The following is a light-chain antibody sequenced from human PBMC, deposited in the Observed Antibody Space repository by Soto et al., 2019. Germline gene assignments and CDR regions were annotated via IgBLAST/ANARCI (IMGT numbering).Light chain of an antibody. V-gene: IGKV3-15*01. CDR1: QSVSNM. J-gene: IGKJ1*01. CDR2: GAS. Sequence: EIVMTQSPATLSVSPGERATLSCRASQSVSNMLAWYQHKPGQAPRLLIYGASTRATGLPARFSGSASGAEFTLTISSLQSEEFAVYYCQQYNGWPRTFGQETQVESK. CDR3: QQYNGWPRT.